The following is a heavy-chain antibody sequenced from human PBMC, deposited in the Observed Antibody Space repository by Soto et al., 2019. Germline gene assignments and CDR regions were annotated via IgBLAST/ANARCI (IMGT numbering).Heavy chain of an antibody. CDR1: GYTFTSYG. CDR2: ISAYNGNT. CDR3: ARDRSTSRYSNYYYGMDV. D-gene: IGHD2-2*01. J-gene: IGHJ6*02. V-gene: IGHV1-18*01. Sequence: ASVKVSCKASGYTFTSYGISWVRQAPGQGLEWMGWISAYNGNTNYAQKLQGRVTMTTDTSTSTAYMELRSLRSDDTAVYYFARDRSTSRYSNYYYGMDVWGQGTTVTVSS.